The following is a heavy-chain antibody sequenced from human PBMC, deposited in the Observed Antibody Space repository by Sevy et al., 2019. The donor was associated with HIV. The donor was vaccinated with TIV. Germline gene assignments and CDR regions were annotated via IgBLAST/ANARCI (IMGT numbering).Heavy chain of an antibody. D-gene: IGHD1-26*01. J-gene: IGHJ6*02. Sequence: GGSLRLPCAASGFTVSSNYMSWVRQAPGKGLEWVSVIYSGEYTYYADSVKGRFTISRDISKNTLNLQMNSLRAEDTAIYYCATTSTPLYYYALDVWGQGTTVTVSS. CDR3: ATTSTPLYYYALDV. CDR1: GFTVSSNY. CDR2: IYSGEYT. V-gene: IGHV3-53*01.